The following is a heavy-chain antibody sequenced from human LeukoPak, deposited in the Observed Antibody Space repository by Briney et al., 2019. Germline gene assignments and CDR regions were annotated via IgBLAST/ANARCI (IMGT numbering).Heavy chain of an antibody. J-gene: IGHJ1*01. CDR1: GGSISSSSYY. Sequence: SETLSLTCTVSGGSISSSSYYWGWIRQPPGKGLEWIGSVYYSEGTYYNPSLESRVTISVDTSKNQFSLKLTSVTAADTAVYYCARHVHYYGSGSYLVAEYFQHWGQGTLVTVSS. CDR3: ARHVHYYGSGSYLVAEYFQH. V-gene: IGHV4-39*01. CDR2: VYYSEGT. D-gene: IGHD3-10*01.